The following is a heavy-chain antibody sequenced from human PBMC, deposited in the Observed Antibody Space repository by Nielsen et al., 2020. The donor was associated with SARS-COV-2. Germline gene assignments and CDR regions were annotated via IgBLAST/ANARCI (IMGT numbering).Heavy chain of an antibody. Sequence: ETLSLTCAASGFTFSSYAMSWVRQAPGKGLEWVSAISGSGGTTYYADSVKGRFTISRDNSKNTLYLQVNSLRAEDTAVYYCAKDRSFSGYSGPGDWGQGTLVTVSS. D-gene: IGHD5-12*01. J-gene: IGHJ4*02. CDR1: GFTFSSYA. V-gene: IGHV3-23*01. CDR2: ISGSGGTT. CDR3: AKDRSFSGYSGPGD.